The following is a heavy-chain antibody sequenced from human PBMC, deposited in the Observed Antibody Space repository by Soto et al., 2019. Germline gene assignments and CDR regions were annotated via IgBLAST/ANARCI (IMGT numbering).Heavy chain of an antibody. CDR3: ARDMRLRFRSPFDY. CDR2: ISSSSSYI. V-gene: IGHV3-21*01. D-gene: IGHD5-12*01. Sequence: GGSLRLSCAASGFTFSSYSMNWVRQAPGKGLEWVSSISSSSSYIYYADSVKGRFTISRDNAKNSLYLQMNSLRAEDTAVYYCARDMRLRFRSPFDYWGQGTLVNVSS. J-gene: IGHJ4*02. CDR1: GFTFSSYS.